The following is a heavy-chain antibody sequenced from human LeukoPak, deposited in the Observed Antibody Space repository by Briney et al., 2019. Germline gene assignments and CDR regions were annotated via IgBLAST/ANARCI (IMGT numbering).Heavy chain of an antibody. V-gene: IGHV3-23*01. J-gene: IGHJ4*02. CDR2: ISGSGGST. D-gene: IGHD1-26*01. CDR1: GFTFSNYW. CDR3: AKVLLVGATKDAHDY. Sequence: GGSLRLSCAASGFTFSNYWMSWVRQAPGKGLEWVSAISGSGGSTYYADSVKGRFTISRDNSKNTLYLQMNSLRAEDTAVYYCAKVLLVGATKDAHDYWGQGTLVTVSS.